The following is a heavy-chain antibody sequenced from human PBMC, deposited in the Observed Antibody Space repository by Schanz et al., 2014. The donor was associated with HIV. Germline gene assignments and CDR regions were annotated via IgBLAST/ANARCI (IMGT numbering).Heavy chain of an antibody. CDR1: GFTFSNYA. D-gene: IGHD4-17*01. CDR3: AKSRGDSWPYGMDV. V-gene: IGHV3-23*01. Sequence: EVQLLESGGGLVQPGKSLRLSCAASGFTFSNYAMSWVRQAPGKGLEWVSGISDTGVRTNYADSVKGRLTISRDNSENTLYLQMNSLRAEDTAVYYCAKSRGDSWPYGMDVWGQGTTVTVSS. J-gene: IGHJ6*02. CDR2: ISDTGVRT.